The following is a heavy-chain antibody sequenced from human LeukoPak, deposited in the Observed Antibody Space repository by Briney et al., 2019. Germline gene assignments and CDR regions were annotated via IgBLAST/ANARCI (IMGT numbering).Heavy chain of an antibody. Sequence: SETLPLTCTVSGGSISSYYWSWIRQPPGKGLEWIGYIYYSGSTNYNPSLKSRVTISVDTSKNQFSLKLSSVTAADTAVYYCARATVRGVIVYWGQGTLVTVSS. CDR3: ARATVRGVIVY. V-gene: IGHV4-59*01. CDR2: IYYSGST. CDR1: GGSISSYY. D-gene: IGHD3-10*01. J-gene: IGHJ4*02.